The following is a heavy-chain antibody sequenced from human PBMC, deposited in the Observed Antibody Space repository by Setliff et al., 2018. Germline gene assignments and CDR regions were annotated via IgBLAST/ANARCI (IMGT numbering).Heavy chain of an antibody. CDR1: GGSISSSSYY. V-gene: IGHV4-39*07. Sequence: SETLSLTCTVSGGSISSSSYYWGWIRQPPGKGLERIGSIYYSGSTYYNPSLKSRVTISVDTSKNQFSLKLSSVTAADTAVYYCARGGKILEWLYAHDYWGQGTLVTVSS. D-gene: IGHD3-3*01. CDR2: IYYSGST. CDR3: ARGGKILEWLYAHDY. J-gene: IGHJ4*02.